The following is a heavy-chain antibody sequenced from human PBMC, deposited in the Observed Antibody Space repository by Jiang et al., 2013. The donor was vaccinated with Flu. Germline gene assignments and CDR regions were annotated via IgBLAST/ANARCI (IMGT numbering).Heavy chain of an antibody. J-gene: IGHJ2*01. CDR2: IYYSGAP. D-gene: IGHD6-19*01. CDR3: ARQVPVTWLVRPHWYFDL. V-gene: IGHV4-39*01. Sequence: IYYSGAPTQPSLKSRVTISVDTSKNQFSLKLSSVTAADTAVYYCARQVPVTWLVRPHWYFDLWGRWHPGHCLL.